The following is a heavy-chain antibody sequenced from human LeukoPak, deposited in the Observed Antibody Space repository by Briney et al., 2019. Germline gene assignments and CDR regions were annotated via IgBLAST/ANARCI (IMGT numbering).Heavy chain of an antibody. Sequence: PGGSLRLSCAASGFTLSNAWMSWVRQAPGKGLEWVGRIKSKTDGGTTDYAAPVKGRFTISRDDSKNTLYLQMNSLKTEDTAVYYCTTDTAYYYYYYGMDVWGQGTTVTVSS. V-gene: IGHV3-15*01. J-gene: IGHJ6*02. CDR2: IKSKTDGGTT. CDR3: TTDTAYYYYYYGMDV. CDR1: GFTLSNAW.